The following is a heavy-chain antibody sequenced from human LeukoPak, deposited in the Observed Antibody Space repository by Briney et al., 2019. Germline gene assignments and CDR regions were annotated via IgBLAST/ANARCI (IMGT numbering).Heavy chain of an antibody. CDR1: GGSISSSGYY. CDR2: IYCSGST. V-gene: IGHV4-39*01. J-gene: IGHJ4*02. Sequence: SETLSLTCTVSGGSISSSGYYWGWIRQPPGKWLEWIGSIYCSGSTYYNPSLKSRVTISVDTSKNQFSLKLSSVTAADTAVYYCARLGRSPEDYYDSSGYYYFDYWGQGTLVTVSS. CDR3: ARLGRSPEDYYDSSGYYYFDY. D-gene: IGHD3-22*01.